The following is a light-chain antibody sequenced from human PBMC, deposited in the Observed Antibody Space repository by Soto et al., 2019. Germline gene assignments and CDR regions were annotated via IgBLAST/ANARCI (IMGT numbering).Light chain of an antibody. CDR3: QQRSSWLWT. V-gene: IGKV3-11*01. CDR2: DAS. CDR1: QSVSSY. Sequence: EIVLTQSPATLSLSPGEKATLSCRASQSVSSYLAWYQQKPGQAPRLLIYDASNRATGIPARFSGSGSGTDFTLSFSSLEPEDFAVYYCQQRSSWLWTFDQGTKVEIK. J-gene: IGKJ1*01.